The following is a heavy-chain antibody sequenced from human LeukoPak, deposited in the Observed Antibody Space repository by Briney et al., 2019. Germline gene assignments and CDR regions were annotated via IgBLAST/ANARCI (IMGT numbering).Heavy chain of an antibody. CDR2: IYPGDSDT. V-gene: IGHV5-51*01. CDR3: ARARHRITMVRGIGDYFDY. Sequence: GESLKISCKGSGYTFTNYWIGWVRQMPGKGLEWMGIIYPGDSDTRYSPSFQGQVTISADKSISTAYLQWSSLKASDTAMYYCARARHRITMVRGIGDYFDYWGQGTLVTVSS. D-gene: IGHD3-10*01. J-gene: IGHJ4*02. CDR1: GYTFTNYW.